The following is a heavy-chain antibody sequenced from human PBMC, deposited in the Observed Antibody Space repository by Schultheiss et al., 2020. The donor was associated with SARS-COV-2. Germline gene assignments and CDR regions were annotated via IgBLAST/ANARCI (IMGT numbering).Heavy chain of an antibody. Sequence: GGSLRLSCAASGFTFSSYEMNWVRQAPGKGLEWVSYISSSGSTIYYADSVKGRFTIARDNAKNSLYLQMNSLRAEDTAVYYCARDSYGDYAPKHNWFDPWGQGTLVTVA. CDR1: GFTFSSYE. CDR2: ISSSGSTI. D-gene: IGHD4-17*01. J-gene: IGHJ5*02. CDR3: ARDSYGDYAPKHNWFDP. V-gene: IGHV3-48*03.